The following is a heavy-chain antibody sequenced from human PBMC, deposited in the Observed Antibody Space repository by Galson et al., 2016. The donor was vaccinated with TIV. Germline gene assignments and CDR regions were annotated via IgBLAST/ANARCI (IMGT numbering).Heavy chain of an antibody. D-gene: IGHD2-21*01. J-gene: IGHJ6*03. CDR1: GFTFDDYA. CDR3: CKGSGDAPYYCYIDV. V-gene: IGHV3-9*01. CDR2: ISWNGGVV. Sequence: SLRLSCAASGFTFDDYALHWVRQAPGKGLEWVSGISWNGGVVGYADSVKGRFTISRDNAKNSLYLQMNSLRTDDTAVYFCCKGSGDAPYYCYIDVWGEGTTVNVSS.